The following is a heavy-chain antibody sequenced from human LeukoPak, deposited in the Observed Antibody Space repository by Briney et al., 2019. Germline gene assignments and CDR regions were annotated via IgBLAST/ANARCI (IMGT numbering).Heavy chain of an antibody. CDR2: IIPIFGTA. CDR3: ARGRGDYYYYGMDV. J-gene: IGHJ6*02. Sequence: ALVKVSCKASGGTFSSYAISWVRQAPGQGLEWMGGIIPIFGTANYAQKFQGRVTITADESTSTAYMELSSLRSEDTAVYYCARGRGDYYYYGMDVWGQGTTVTVSS. CDR1: GGTFSSYA. V-gene: IGHV1-69*13. D-gene: IGHD3-10*01.